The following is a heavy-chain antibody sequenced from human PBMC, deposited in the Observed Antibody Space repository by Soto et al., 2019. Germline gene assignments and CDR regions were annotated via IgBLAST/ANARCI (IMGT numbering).Heavy chain of an antibody. Sequence: PSETLSLTCAVSGHSISSGFYYWGWVRQPPGKGLEWIGSIYHTESTYYNPSLKSRVTMSVDTSKNQLSLKLSSMTAADTAVYFCARHGYGYSARFFDYWGQGTRVTVSS. V-gene: IGHV4-38-2*01. CDR3: ARHGYGYSARFFDY. CDR1: GHSISSGFYY. D-gene: IGHD2-15*01. CDR2: IYHTEST. J-gene: IGHJ4*02.